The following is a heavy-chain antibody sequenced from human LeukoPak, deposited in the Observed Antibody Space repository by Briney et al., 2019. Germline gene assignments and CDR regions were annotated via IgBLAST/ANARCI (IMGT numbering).Heavy chain of an antibody. CDR1: GFTFSSYA. CDR3: ARGDGYNDAEYLQH. J-gene: IGHJ1*01. V-gene: IGHV3-23*01. Sequence: PGGSLRLSCEASGFTFSSYAMSWVRQAPGKGLEWVSGIIDSGDITYYANSVKGRFTISRDDSKKTLYLQMNSLRVEDTAVYYCARGDGYNDAEYLQHWGQGTLVTVSS. D-gene: IGHD5-24*01. CDR2: IIDSGDIT.